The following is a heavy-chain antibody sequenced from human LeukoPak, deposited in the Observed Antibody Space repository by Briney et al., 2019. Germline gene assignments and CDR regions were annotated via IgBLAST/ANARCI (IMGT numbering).Heavy chain of an antibody. CDR1: GFTSSSYG. D-gene: IGHD3-3*01. V-gene: IGHV3-30*18. Sequence: GGSLRLPCAASGFTSSSYGMHWVRQAPGKGLEWVAVISYDGSNKYYADSVKGRFTISRDNSKNTLYLQMNSLRAEDTAVYYCAKSLYDFWSGYYHYYYYGMDVWGQGTTVTVSS. CDR2: ISYDGSNK. J-gene: IGHJ6*02. CDR3: AKSLYDFWSGYYHYYYYGMDV.